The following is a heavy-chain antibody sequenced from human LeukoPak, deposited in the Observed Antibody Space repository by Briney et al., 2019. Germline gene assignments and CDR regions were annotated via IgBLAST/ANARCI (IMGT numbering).Heavy chain of an antibody. J-gene: IGHJ3*02. D-gene: IGHD3-16*01. CDR1: GGSISSGDYY. CDR2: IYYSGST. V-gene: IGHV4-30-4*01. CDR3: ARDGKDYGLDAFDI. Sequence: SETLSLTCTVSGGSISSGDYYWSWIRQPPGKGLEWIGYIYYSGSTYYNPSLKSRVTISVDTSKNQFSLKLSSVTAADTAVYYCARDGKDYGLDAFDIWGQGTMVTASS.